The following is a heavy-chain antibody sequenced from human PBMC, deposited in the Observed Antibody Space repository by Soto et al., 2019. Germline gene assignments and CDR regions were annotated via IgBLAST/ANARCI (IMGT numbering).Heavy chain of an antibody. CDR1: GYTFTDYA. J-gene: IGHJ6*01. CDR3: ARGVADPQVYYHYGMDG. D-gene: IGHD3-10*01. CDR2: ISTGNGNT. Sequence: ASVKVSCTASGYTFTDYAMHWVRQAPGQRLEWMGWISTGNGNTKYSQKFQGRVTITRDTSATTAYMELSSLRSEDTAVYYCARGVADPQVYYHYGMDGWGQGTTVTVYS. V-gene: IGHV1-3*04.